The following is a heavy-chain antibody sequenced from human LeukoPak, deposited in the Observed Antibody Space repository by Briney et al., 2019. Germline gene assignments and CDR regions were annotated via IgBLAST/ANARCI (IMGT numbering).Heavy chain of an antibody. CDR2: ISSSSSTI. V-gene: IGHV3-48*04. D-gene: IGHD2-8*01. CDR3: ARGLGARYCTNGVCYESRYYYMDV. J-gene: IGHJ6*03. CDR1: GFTFSSYS. Sequence: GGSLRLSCAASGFTFSSYSTNWVRQAPGKGLEWVSYISSSSSTIYYADSVKGRFTISRDNAKTSLYLQMNSLRAEDTAVYYCARGLGARYCTNGVCYESRYYYMDVWGKGTTVTVSS.